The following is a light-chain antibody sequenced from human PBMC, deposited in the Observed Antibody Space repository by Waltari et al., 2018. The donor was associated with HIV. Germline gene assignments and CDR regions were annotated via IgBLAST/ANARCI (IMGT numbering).Light chain of an antibody. CDR3: QQYGSSPCT. Sequence: EIVLTQSPATLSLSPGERATLSCRASQAISCGYLAWYQEIRGQAPRLLICGASSRATGIPDRFSGSGSETVFTLTISSLEPEDFAMYYCQQYGSSPCTFGQGTRLEIK. V-gene: IGKV3-20*01. J-gene: IGKJ2*02. CDR1: QAISCGY. CDR2: GAS.